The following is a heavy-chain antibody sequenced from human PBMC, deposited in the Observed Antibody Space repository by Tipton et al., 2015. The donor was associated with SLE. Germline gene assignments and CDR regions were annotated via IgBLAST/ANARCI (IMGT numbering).Heavy chain of an antibody. Sequence: TLSLTCTVSGGSISSGCYYWGWIRPHPGKGLEWVGYNDYSGSTYYNPSLKSRVTISVDTSKNQFSLKLSSVTAADTAVYYCAIDLWLDYYDSTEAFDYWGQGTRVTVSS. D-gene: IGHD3-22*01. CDR3: AIDLWLDYYDSTEAFDY. CDR2: NDYSGST. CDR1: GGSISSGCYY. J-gene: IGHJ4*02. V-gene: IGHV4-31*03.